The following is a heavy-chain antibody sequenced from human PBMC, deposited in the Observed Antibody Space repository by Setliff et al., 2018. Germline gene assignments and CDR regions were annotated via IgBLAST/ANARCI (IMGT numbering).Heavy chain of an antibody. CDR1: GGTFSSYG. D-gene: IGHD2-15*01. J-gene: IGHJ6*03. CDR3: ARGIRQYCSGSYCPGYMDV. V-gene: IGHV1-69*13. Sequence: WASVKVSCKASGGTFSSYGIAWVRQAAGQGLEWMGTIIPIFDTANYAQKFQGRVTIAADESTSTAYMEMSSLRSEDTAVYYCARGIRQYCSGSYCPGYMDVWGTGTTVTVSS. CDR2: IIPIFDTA.